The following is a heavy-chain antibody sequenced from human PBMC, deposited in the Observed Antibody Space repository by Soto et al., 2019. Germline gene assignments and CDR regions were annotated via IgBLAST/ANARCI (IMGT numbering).Heavy chain of an antibody. CDR1: GGSISSYY. J-gene: IGHJ4*02. Sequence: SETLSLTCTVSGGSISSYYWSWIRQPPGKGLEWIGYIYYSGSTNYNPSLKSRVTISVDTSKNQFSLKLSSVTAADTAVYYCARHGRMVRGDVDYWGQGTLVTVS. V-gene: IGHV4-59*08. CDR3: ARHGRMVRGDVDY. D-gene: IGHD3-10*01. CDR2: IYYSGST.